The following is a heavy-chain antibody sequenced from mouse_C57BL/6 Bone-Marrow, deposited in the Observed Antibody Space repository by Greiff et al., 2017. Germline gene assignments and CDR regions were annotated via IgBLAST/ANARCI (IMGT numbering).Heavy chain of an antibody. CDR1: GYTFTNYW. D-gene: IGHD2-14*01. CDR2: IYPGCGYT. CDR3: AVYYRNYRYFDV. Sequence: QVQLQQSGAELVRPGPSVKMSCKASGYTFTNYWIGWAKQRPGHGLDWIGDIYPGCGYTNYNEKFKGKATMTADKSSITSYMQFTSLTSVDSASYYCAVYYRNYRYFDVWGRGTTVTVSS. J-gene: IGHJ1*03. V-gene: IGHV1-63*01.